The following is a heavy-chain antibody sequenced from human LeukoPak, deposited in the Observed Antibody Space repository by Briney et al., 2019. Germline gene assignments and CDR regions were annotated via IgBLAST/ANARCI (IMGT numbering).Heavy chain of an antibody. J-gene: IGHJ4*02. V-gene: IGHV4-31*03. Sequence: SETLSLTCTVSGGSIRSSYYYWSWIRQHPGKGLEWIGYISHSGSTSYNPSLKSRVTISVDTSNNEFSLRLTSVTAADTAVYYCARGGYYYDTCGPFDYWAQGTLVTVSS. CDR3: ARGGYYYDTCGPFDY. D-gene: IGHD3-22*01. CDR2: ISHSGST. CDR1: GGSIRSSYYY.